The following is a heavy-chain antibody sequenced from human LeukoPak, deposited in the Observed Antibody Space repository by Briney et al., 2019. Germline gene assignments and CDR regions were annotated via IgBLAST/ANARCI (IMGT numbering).Heavy chain of an antibody. V-gene: IGHV4-34*01. CDR3: ATTYSTCSGGSCYFGDY. J-gene: IGHJ4*02. CDR1: GGSFSGYY. Sequence: SETLSLTCAVYGGSFSGYYWSWIRQPPGKGLEWIGEINHSGSTNYNPSLKSRVTISVDTSKNQFSLKLSSVTAAGTAVYYCATTYSTCSGGSCYFGDYWGQGTLVTVSS. CDR2: INHSGST. D-gene: IGHD2-15*01.